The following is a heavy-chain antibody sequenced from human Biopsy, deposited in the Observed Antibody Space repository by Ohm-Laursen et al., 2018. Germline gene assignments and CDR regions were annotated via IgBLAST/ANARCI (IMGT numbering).Heavy chain of an antibody. CDR2: VYVGGSN. V-gene: IGHV4-4*07. J-gene: IGHJ3*02. D-gene: IGHD2-21*01. CDR1: GVSIRGYY. Sequence: TLSLTCAVCGVSIRGYYWGWVRRPAGRGLEWIGRVYVGGSNNYNPSLRSRVSLSVDTSKNQFSLMLSGVTAADTAVYYCVSIFHTNNERRPFDMWGQGTMVAVSA. CDR3: VSIFHTNNERRPFDM.